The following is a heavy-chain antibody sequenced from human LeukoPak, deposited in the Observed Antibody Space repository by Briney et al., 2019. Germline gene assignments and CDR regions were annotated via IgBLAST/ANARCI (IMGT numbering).Heavy chain of an antibody. V-gene: IGHV4-59*01. CDR3: ARESDSSGYFYYFDY. D-gene: IGHD3-22*01. CDR1: GYSISNNFY. Sequence: PSETLSLTCTVSGYSISNNFYWAWIRQPPGKGLEWIGYIYYSGSTNYNPSLKSRVTISVDTSKNQFSLKLSSVTAADTAVYYCARESDSSGYFYYFDYWGQGTLVTVSS. CDR2: IYYSGST. J-gene: IGHJ4*02.